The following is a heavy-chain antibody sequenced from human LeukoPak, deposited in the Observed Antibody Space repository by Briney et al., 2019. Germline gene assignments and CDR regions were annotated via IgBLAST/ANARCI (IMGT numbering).Heavy chain of an antibody. CDR3: AREMGVVTAHGIDV. J-gene: IGHJ6*02. V-gene: IGHV4-39*02. CDR2: IYYSGST. Sequence: SETLSLTCIVSGGSIGSISSNNYHWGWIRQPPGKGLEWIGSIYYSGSTYYNPSLKSRVTISVDTSKNQFSLKLSSVTAADTALYYCAREMGVVTAHGIDVWGQGTTVTVSS. D-gene: IGHD4-23*01. CDR1: GGSIGSISSNNYH.